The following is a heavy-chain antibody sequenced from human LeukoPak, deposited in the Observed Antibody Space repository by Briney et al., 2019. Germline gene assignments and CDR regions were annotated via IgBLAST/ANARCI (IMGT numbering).Heavy chain of an antibody. V-gene: IGHV1-8*02. CDR1: GYTFTSYG. J-gene: IGHJ6*02. D-gene: IGHD5-18*01. Sequence: ASVKVSCKASGYTFTSYGISWVRQAPGQGLEWMGWMNPNSGNTGYAQKFQGRVTMTRNTSISTAYMELSSLRSEDTAVYYCARGPRYSYGYYGMDVWGQGTTVTVSS. CDR2: MNPNSGNT. CDR3: ARGPRYSYGYYGMDV.